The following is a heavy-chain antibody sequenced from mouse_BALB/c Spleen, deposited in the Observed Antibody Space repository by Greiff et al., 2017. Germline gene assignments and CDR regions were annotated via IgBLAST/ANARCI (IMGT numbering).Heavy chain of an antibody. CDR2: IDPANGNT. CDR1: GFNIKDTY. V-gene: IGHV14-3*02. J-gene: IGHJ4*01. D-gene: IGHD1-1*01. CDR3: ARGLLRERAMDY. Sequence: VQLQQSGAELVKPGASVKLSCTASGFNIKDTYMHWVKQRPEQGLEWIGRIDPANGNTKYDPKFQGKATITADTSSNTAYLQLSSLTSEDTAVYYCARGLLRERAMDYWGQGTSVTVSS.